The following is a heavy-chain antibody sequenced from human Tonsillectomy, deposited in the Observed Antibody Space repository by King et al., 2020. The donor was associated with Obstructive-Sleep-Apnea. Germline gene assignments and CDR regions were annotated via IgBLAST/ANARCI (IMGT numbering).Heavy chain of an antibody. Sequence: QLQESGPGLVKPSETLSLTCTVSGGSISSYYWSWIRQPPGKGLEWIGYIYYSGSTNYNPSLKSRVTISVDTSKNQFSLKLSSVTAADTAVYYCARDIPRYSGYDYHAFDIWAKGQWSPSLQ. V-gene: IGHV4-59*01. CDR2: IYYSGST. CDR3: ARDIPRYSGYDYHAFDI. D-gene: IGHD5-12*01. J-gene: IGHJ3*02. CDR1: GGSISSYY.